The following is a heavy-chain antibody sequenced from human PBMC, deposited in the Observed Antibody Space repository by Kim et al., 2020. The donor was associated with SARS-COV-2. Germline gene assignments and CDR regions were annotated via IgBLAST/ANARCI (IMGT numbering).Heavy chain of an antibody. CDR2: INPKTGGA. CDR1: GYTFSGYY. CDR3: ARELDGMDV. Sequence: ASVKVSCKASGYTFSGYYIHWVRQAPGQGLEWMGWINPKTGGADYAQKFQGCVTMTRDTSISTVYMELSRLRSDDTAVYYCARELDGMDVWGQGTTVTVSS. J-gene: IGHJ6*02. V-gene: IGHV1-2*04.